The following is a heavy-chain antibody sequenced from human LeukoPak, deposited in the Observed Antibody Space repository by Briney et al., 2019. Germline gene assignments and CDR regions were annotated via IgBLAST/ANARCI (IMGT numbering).Heavy chain of an antibody. CDR3: ARNRAYCGGDCYSGYYYYYMDV. Sequence: ASVKVSCKASGYTFTSYGISWVRQAPGQGLEWMGWISSYNGNTNYAQKVQGRVTMTTDTSTSTVYMELRSLRSDDTAVYYCARNRAYCGGDCYSGYYYYYMDVWGKGATVTISS. D-gene: IGHD2-21*02. CDR1: GYTFTSYG. CDR2: ISSYNGNT. V-gene: IGHV1-18*01. J-gene: IGHJ6*03.